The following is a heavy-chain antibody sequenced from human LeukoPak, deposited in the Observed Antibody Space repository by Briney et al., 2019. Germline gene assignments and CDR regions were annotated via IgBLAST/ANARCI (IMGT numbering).Heavy chain of an antibody. V-gene: IGHV4-34*01. Sequence: SETLSLTCAVYGGSFSGYYWSWIRQPPGKGLEWIGEINHSGSTNYNPSLKSRVTISVDTSKNQFSLKLSSVTAADTAVYYCANILTGYSIYGMDVWGQGITVTVSS. CDR3: ANILTGYSIYGMDV. D-gene: IGHD3-9*01. CDR1: GGSFSGYY. J-gene: IGHJ6*02. CDR2: INHSGST.